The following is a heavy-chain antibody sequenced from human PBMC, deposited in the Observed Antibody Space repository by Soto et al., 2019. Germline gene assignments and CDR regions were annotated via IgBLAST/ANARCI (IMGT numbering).Heavy chain of an antibody. Sequence: SETLSLTCTVSGGSISNYYWSWIRQPPGKGLEWIGYIHYSGTTNYNPSLKSRVTMSIDTSKNQFSLKVKSVTAADTAVYYCTRDMFPEPAAPRGRFDPWGQGTLVTVS. V-gene: IGHV4-59*01. D-gene: IGHD2-2*01. CDR1: GGSISNYY. J-gene: IGHJ5*02. CDR2: IHYSGTT. CDR3: TRDMFPEPAAPRGRFDP.